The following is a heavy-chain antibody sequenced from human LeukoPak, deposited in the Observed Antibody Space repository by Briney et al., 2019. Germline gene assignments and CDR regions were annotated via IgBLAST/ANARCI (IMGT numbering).Heavy chain of an antibody. D-gene: IGHD6-6*01. CDR1: GFPFSSYW. CDR3: TRAHTGSSFDP. V-gene: IGHV3-74*01. J-gene: IGHJ5*02. Sequence: HTGGSLRLSCAASGFPFSSYWMHWVRQAPGKGLLWVSRINGDGTTTNYADPVNGRFTISRDNAKNTLYLQMNSLRAEDSAVYYCTRAHTGSSFDPWGQGRLVTVPS. CDR2: INGDGTTT.